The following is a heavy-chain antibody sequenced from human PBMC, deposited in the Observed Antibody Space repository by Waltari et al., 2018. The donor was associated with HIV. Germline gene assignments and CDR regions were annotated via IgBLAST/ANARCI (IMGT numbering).Heavy chain of an antibody. V-gene: IGHV1-3*01. Sequence: QVQLVQSGAEVKKPGASVQVSCKASGYTFTNYAIHWVRQAPGQRLEWMGWINGGKGNTKYAQKLQGRVTITRDTSASIAYMELSSLRSEDTAVYYCTRSGGAREALYHYYGMDVWGQGTTVTVSS. CDR3: TRSGGAREALYHYYGMDV. J-gene: IGHJ6*02. CDR1: GYTFTNYA. D-gene: IGHD3-16*01. CDR2: INGGKGNT.